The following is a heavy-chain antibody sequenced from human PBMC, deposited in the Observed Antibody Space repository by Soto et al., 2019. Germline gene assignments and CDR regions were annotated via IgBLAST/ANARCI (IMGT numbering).Heavy chain of an antibody. CDR1: GGTFSSYA. CDR2: IIPIFGTA. J-gene: IGHJ6*02. D-gene: IGHD3-3*01. Sequence: QVQLVQSGAEVKKPGSSVKVSCKASGGTFSSYAISWVRQAPGQGLEWMGGIIPIFGTANYAQKFQGRVTITADQSTSRAYMELSSLRSEDTAVYYGAREFWSGPPYYYYYGMDVWGQGTTVTVSS. V-gene: IGHV1-69*12. CDR3: AREFWSGPPYYYYYGMDV.